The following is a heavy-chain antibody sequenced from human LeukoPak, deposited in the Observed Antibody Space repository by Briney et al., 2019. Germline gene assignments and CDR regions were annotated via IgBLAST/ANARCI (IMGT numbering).Heavy chain of an antibody. J-gene: IGHJ3*02. V-gene: IGHV1-69*13. Sequence: ASVKVSCKASGGTFSSYAISWVRQAPGQGLEWMGGIIPIFGTANYAQKFQGRVTITADESTSTAYMELSSLRSDDTAVYYCTRDHLAAAGSDAFDIWGQGTMVTVSS. CDR1: GGTFSSYA. CDR2: IIPIFGTA. D-gene: IGHD6-13*01. CDR3: TRDHLAAAGSDAFDI.